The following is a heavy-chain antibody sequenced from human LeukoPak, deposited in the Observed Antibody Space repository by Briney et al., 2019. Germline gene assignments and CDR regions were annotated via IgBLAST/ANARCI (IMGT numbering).Heavy chain of an antibody. CDR1: GGSISSSSFY. CDR2: ISYSGTT. CDR3: ARIGKLSGYSYGLLYYYYYMDV. Sequence: SETLSLTCSVSGGSISSSSFYWGWIRQPPGKGLEWIGSISYSGTTCYKPSLRSRLTISVDTSKNQFSLKLSPVTAADTAVYYCARIGKLSGYSYGLLYYYYYMDVWGKGTTVTVSS. V-gene: IGHV4-39*07. D-gene: IGHD5-18*01. J-gene: IGHJ6*03.